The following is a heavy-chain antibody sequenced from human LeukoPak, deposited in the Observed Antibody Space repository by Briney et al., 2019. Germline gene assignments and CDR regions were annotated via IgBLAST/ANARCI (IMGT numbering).Heavy chain of an antibody. CDR1: GGSISSYY. D-gene: IGHD3-22*01. CDR2: IYYSGST. J-gene: IGHJ4*02. CDR3: ARRGSSGVDY. Sequence: SETLSLTCTVSGGSISSYYWSWIRQPPGKGLEWIGYIYYSGSTNYNPSLKSRVTISVDTSKNQFSLKLSSVTAADTAVYYCARRGSSGVDYWGQGTLVTVSS. V-gene: IGHV4-59*08.